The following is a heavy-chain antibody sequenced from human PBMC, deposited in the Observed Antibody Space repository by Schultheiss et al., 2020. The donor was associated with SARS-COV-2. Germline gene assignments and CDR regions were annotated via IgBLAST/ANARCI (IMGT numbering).Heavy chain of an antibody. CDR3: ARGRSHIVVVPAASQYYFDY. V-gene: IGHV4-34*01. CDR2: IIHSGST. D-gene: IGHD2-2*01. Sequence: SETLSLTCAVYGGSFSGYYWSWIRQPPGKGLEWIGEIIHSGSTNYNPSLKSRVTISVDTSKNQFSLKLSSVTAADTAVYYCARGRSHIVVVPAASQYYFDYWGQGTLVTVSS. CDR1: GGSFSGYY. J-gene: IGHJ4*02.